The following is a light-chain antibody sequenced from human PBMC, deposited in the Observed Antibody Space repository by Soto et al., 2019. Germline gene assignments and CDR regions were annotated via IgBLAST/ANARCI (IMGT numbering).Light chain of an antibody. J-gene: IGLJ2*01. CDR3: SSYTDSSTII. CDR2: DVS. Sequence: QSALTQPASVSGSPGQSIAISCTGTSSDVGGYNYVSWYQQHPGKAPKLMIYDVSNRPSGVSDRFSGSKSGNTASLTISXXXXXXXXDXXCSSYTDSSTIIFGGGTKLTVL. V-gene: IGLV2-14*01. CDR1: SSDVGGYNY.